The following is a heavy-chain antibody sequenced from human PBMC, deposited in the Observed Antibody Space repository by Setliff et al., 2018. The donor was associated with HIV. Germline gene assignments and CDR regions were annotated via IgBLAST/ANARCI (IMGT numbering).Heavy chain of an antibody. D-gene: IGHD3-10*01. J-gene: IGHJ4*02. Sequence: KNSETLSLTCAVSGSSIRGAYYWGWIRQPPGKGLEWIGSFYHGGSTLYNPSLRSRVTISVDTSKNHFSLILTSVTAADTAVYYCVRRTDYYGSGSESSFDYWGQGTLVTVSS. CDR3: VRRTDYYGSGSESSFDY. V-gene: IGHV4-38-2*01. CDR2: FYHGGST. CDR1: GSSIRGAYY.